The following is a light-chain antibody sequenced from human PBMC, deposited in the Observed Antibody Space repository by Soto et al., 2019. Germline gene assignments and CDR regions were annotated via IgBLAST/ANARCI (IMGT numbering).Light chain of an antibody. CDR2: GAS. CDR1: QSVSSN. CDR3: QQNNNWPPET. V-gene: IGKV3-15*01. J-gene: IGKJ1*01. Sequence: EIVMTQSPATLSVSPGERATLSCRASQSVSSNLAWYQQKPGQAPRLLIYGASTRATGIPARFSGSGSGTEFPLTISSLQSEDFAVYYCQQNNNWPPETFGQGTKVEIK.